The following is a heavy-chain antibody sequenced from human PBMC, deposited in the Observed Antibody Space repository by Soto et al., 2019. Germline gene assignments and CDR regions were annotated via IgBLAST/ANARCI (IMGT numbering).Heavy chain of an antibody. CDR2: IDPSDSYT. CDR3: ERLGYDSSGYYYYYGMDV. V-gene: IGHV5-10-1*01. Sequence: GESLKISCXGSGYSFTSYWISWVRQMPGKGLEWMGRIDPSDSYTNYSPSFQGHVTISADKSISTAYLQWSSLKASDTAMYYCERLGYDSSGYYYYYGMDVWGQGTTVTVSS. D-gene: IGHD3-22*01. J-gene: IGHJ6*02. CDR1: GYSFTSYW.